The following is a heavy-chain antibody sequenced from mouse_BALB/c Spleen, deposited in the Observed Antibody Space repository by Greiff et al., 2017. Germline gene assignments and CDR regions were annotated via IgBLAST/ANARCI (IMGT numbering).Heavy chain of an antibody. D-gene: IGHD2-4*01. Sequence: DVKLVESGGGLVKPGGSLKLSCAASGFTFSSYAMSWVRQTPEKRLEWVATISSGGSYTYYPDSVKGRFTISRDNAKNTLYLQMSSLRSEDTAMYYCARSTMITTGGYYFDYWGQGTTLTVSS. CDR3: ARSTMITTGGYYFDY. CDR2: ISSGGSYT. CDR1: GFTFSSYA. V-gene: IGHV5-9-3*01. J-gene: IGHJ2*01.